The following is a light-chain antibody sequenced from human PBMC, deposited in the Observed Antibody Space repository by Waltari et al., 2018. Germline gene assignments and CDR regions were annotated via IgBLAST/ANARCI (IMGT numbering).Light chain of an antibody. CDR2: YAS. J-gene: IGKJ1*01. Sequence: EIVLTQSPGTLSLYPGERATLSRRASQSVNRYLAWYQQKPGQAPRLLIYYASTRATGIPDRFSGSGSGTDFSLTISRLEPEDYAVYHCQHYLRLPATFGQGTKVEIK. CDR1: QSVNRY. V-gene: IGKV3-20*01. CDR3: QHYLRLPAT.